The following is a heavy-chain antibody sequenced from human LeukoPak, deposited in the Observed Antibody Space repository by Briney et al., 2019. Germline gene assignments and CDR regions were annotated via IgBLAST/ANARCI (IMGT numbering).Heavy chain of an antibody. CDR3: VRRFGYDFWSGHPMGDY. Sequence: ASVKVSCKASGYTFIIYSINWVRQAPGQGPEWMGWISAYNGNTIYAQKLQGRVTMTTDTSTSTAYMELRSLRSDDTALYYCVRRFGYDFWSGHPMGDYWGQGGLVSVSS. V-gene: IGHV1-18*01. J-gene: IGHJ4*02. CDR1: GYTFIIYS. D-gene: IGHD3-3*01. CDR2: ISAYNGNT.